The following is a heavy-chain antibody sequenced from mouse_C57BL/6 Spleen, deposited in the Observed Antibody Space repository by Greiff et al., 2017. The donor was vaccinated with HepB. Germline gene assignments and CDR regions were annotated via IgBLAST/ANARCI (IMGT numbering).Heavy chain of an antibody. CDR3: TRKAGMVTTAWFAY. J-gene: IGHJ3*01. Sequence: VKLVESGAELVRPGASVTLSCKASGYTFTDYEMHWVKQTPVHGLEWIGAIDPETGGTAYNQKFKGKAILTADKSSSTAYMELRSLTSEDSAVYYCTRKAGMVTTAWFAYWGQGTLVTVSA. V-gene: IGHV1-15*01. CDR2: IDPETGGT. D-gene: IGHD2-2*01. CDR1: GYTFTDYE.